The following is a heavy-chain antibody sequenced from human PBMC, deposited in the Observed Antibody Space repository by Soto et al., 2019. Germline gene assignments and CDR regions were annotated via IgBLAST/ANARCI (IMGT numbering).Heavy chain of an antibody. Sequence: EVQLVESGGGLVQPGGSLRLSCAASGFTFSSYWMTWVRRAPGKGLEWVANIKEYGSEKYYVDSVKGRFTISRDNAKNSVYLQMNILRAEDTAVYYCADSGSDTGVWCKGTTVTV. J-gene: IGHJ6*03. D-gene: IGHD5-12*01. V-gene: IGHV3-7*01. CDR1: GFTFSSYW. CDR2: IKEYGSEK. CDR3: ADSGSDTGV.